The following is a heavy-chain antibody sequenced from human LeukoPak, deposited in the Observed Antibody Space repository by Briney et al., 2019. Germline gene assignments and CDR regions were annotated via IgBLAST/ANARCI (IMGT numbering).Heavy chain of an antibody. J-gene: IGHJ4*02. Sequence: GASVKVSCKASGYTFTSYGISWVRQAPGQGLEWMGWISAYNGNTNYAQKLQGRVTMTTDTSTSTAYMELRGLRSDDTATYYCARAPIACSGGSCSSGGILRMDYWGQGTLVTVSS. D-gene: IGHD2-15*01. CDR2: ISAYNGNT. CDR3: ARAPIACSGGSCSSGGILRMDY. V-gene: IGHV1-18*01. CDR1: GYTFTSYG.